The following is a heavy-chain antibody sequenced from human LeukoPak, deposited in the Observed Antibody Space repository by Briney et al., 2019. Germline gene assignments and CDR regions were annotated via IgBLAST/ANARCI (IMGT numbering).Heavy chain of an antibody. D-gene: IGHD1-26*01. CDR1: GYTFTNSG. J-gene: IGHJ4*02. Sequence: ASVKVSCKASGYTFTNSGITWVRQAPGQGLQWMGWISAYNGNTNYAQNLQGRVTMTTDTSTRTAYMEMRSLRSDDTAVYFCARVYTGSSHGENYFDYWGQGTLVTVSS. V-gene: IGHV1-18*01. CDR2: ISAYNGNT. CDR3: ARVYTGSSHGENYFDY.